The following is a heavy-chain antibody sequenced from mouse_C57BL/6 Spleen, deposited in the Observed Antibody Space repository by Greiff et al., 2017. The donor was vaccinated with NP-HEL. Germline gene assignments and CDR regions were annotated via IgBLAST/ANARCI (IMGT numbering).Heavy chain of an antibody. V-gene: IGHV2-2*01. CDR3: ARKGTTVDAMDD. Sequence: VQVVESGPGLVQPSQSLSITCTVSGFSLTSYGVHWVRQSPGKGLEWLGVIWSGGSTDYTAAFISRLSISKANSKSQFFFKMNSLQADYTAIYYCARKGTTVDAMDDWGQGASVTVSS. CDR2: IWSGGST. J-gene: IGHJ4*01. CDR1: GFSLTSYG. D-gene: IGHD1-1*01.